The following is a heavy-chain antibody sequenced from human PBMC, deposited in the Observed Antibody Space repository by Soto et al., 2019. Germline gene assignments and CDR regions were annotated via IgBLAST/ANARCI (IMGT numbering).Heavy chain of an antibody. CDR3: ARDRRGCSGGSCYYFIIDAFDI. D-gene: IGHD2-15*01. CDR1: GFTFSSYW. J-gene: IGHJ3*02. CDR2: IKQDGSEK. V-gene: IGHV3-7*05. Sequence: GGSLRLSCAASGFTFSSYWMSWVRQAPGKGLEWVANIKQDGSEKYYVDSVKGRFTISRENAKNSLYLQMNSLRAEDTAVYYCARDRRGCSGGSCYYFIIDAFDIWGQGTMVTVSS.